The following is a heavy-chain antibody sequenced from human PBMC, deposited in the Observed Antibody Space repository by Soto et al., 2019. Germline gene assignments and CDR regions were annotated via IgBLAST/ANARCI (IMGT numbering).Heavy chain of an antibody. Sequence: QLVESGGGVVQPGRSLRLSCETSGFTFRSYGMHWVRQAPGKGLEWVAVISFDGSDIYYADSVRGRFTISRDNSKSTLHLQMNMLRAEDTAVYYCAKMPRGYTYGLDYWGQGTLVTVSS. CDR3: AKMPRGYTYGLDY. CDR2: ISFDGSDI. V-gene: IGHV3-30*18. J-gene: IGHJ4*02. CDR1: GFTFRSYG. D-gene: IGHD5-12*01.